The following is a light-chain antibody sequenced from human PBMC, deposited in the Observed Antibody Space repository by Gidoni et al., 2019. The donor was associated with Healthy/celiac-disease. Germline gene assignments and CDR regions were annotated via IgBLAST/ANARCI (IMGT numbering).Light chain of an antibody. CDR1: QSVSSN. Sequence: VMTQSPATLSVSPGERATLSCRASQSVSSNLAWYQQKPGQAPRLLIYGASTRATGIPARFSGSGSGTEFTLTISSLQSEDFAVYYCQQYNNWPPSFGGGTKVEIK. CDR2: GAS. CDR3: QQYNNWPPS. J-gene: IGKJ4*01. V-gene: IGKV3-15*01.